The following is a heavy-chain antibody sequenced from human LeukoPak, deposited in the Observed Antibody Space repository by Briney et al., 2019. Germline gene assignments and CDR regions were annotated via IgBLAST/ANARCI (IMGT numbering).Heavy chain of an antibody. CDR3: ARGIGPEAFQDIVVVPAAIGYAFVI. V-gene: IGHV1-46*01. CDR2: INPSGGST. Sequence: GASVKVSCKASGYTFTSYYMHWVRQAPGQGLEWMGIINPSGGSTSYAQKFQGRVTMTRDMSTSTVYMELSSLRSEDTAVYYCARGIGPEAFQDIVVVPAAIGYAFVIWGQGTMVTVSS. CDR1: GYTFTSYY. D-gene: IGHD2-2*01. J-gene: IGHJ3*02.